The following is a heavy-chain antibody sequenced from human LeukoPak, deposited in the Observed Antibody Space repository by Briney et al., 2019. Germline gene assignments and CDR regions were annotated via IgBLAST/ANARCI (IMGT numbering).Heavy chain of an antibody. Sequence: SETLSLTCTVSGYSISSGYYWGWIRPPPRKGLEWIGIIYHGGSTYFNPSLKSRVTMSVDTSKNQFSLKLNSVTAADTAVYYCARDHLLDYWGQGSLVTVSS. CDR3: ARDHLLDY. CDR2: IYHGGST. J-gene: IGHJ4*02. V-gene: IGHV4-38-2*02. CDR1: GYSISSGYY.